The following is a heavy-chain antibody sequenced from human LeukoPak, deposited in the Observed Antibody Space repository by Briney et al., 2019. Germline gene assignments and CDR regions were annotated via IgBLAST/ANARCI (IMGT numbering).Heavy chain of an antibody. V-gene: IGHV1-2*02. Sequence: ASVKVSCKASGYTFTGYYMHWVRQAPGQGLEWMGWINPNSGGTNYAQKFQGRVTMTRDTSISTAYMELSRLRSDDTAVYYCASPDTTDYYGSGSYYNVRSYYYYYGMDVWGQGTTVTVSS. CDR3: ASPDTTDYYGSGSYYNVRSYYYYYGMDV. CDR1: GYTFTGYY. D-gene: IGHD3-10*01. CDR2: INPNSGGT. J-gene: IGHJ6*02.